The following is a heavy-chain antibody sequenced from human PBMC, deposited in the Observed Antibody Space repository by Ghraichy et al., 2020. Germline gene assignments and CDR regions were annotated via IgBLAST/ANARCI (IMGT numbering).Heavy chain of an antibody. CDR2: ISRNGRDT. J-gene: IGHJ5*02. CDR1: GFRFRDHY. Sequence: GALRLSCGTSGFRFRDHYMSWVRQAPGKGLEWVSLISRNGRDTNYADSVRGRFTISRDNAKNSLYLQLNTLRVEDTAVYYCVREGQELGKSGFDLWGQGTLVTVSS. CDR3: VREGQELGKSGFDL. D-gene: IGHD6-25*01. V-gene: IGHV3-11*06.